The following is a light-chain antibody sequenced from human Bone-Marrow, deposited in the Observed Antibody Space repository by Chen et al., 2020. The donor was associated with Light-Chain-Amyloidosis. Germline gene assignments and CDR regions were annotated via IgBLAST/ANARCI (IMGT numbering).Light chain of an antibody. CDR1: NIGSTS. J-gene: IGLJ3*02. Sequence: SSVQTQPSSVSVAPGQTATIACGGNNIGSTSVHWYQQTPGQAPLLVVYDDSDRPSGIPERLSGSNSGNTATLTISRVEAGDEADYYCQVWDRSSDRPVFGGGTKLTVL. CDR3: QVWDRSSDRPV. CDR2: DDS. V-gene: IGLV3-21*02.